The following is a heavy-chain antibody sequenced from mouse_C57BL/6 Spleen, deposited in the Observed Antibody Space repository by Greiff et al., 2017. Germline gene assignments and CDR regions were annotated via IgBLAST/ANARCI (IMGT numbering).Heavy chain of an antibody. CDR1: GYTFTDYY. Sequence: QVQLQQSGAELVRPGASVKLSCKASGYTFTDYYINWVKQRPGQGLEWIARIYPGSGNTYYNEKFKGKATLTAEKSSSTAYMQLSSLTSEDSAVYFCARHYDYDVGWFAYWGQGTLVTVSA. J-gene: IGHJ3*01. V-gene: IGHV1-76*01. CDR3: ARHYDYDVGWFAY. CDR2: IYPGSGNT. D-gene: IGHD2-4*01.